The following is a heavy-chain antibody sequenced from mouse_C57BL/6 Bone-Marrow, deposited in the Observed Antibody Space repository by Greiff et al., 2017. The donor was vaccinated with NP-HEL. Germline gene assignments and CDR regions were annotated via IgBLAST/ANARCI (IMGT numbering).Heavy chain of an antibody. J-gene: IGHJ1*03. CDR1: GFTFSSYA. V-gene: IGHV5-4*01. CDR3: ARDTVVATDWYFDV. D-gene: IGHD1-1*01. Sequence: DVQLQESGGGLVKPGGSLKLSCAASGFTFSSYAMSWVRQTPEKRLEWVATISDGGSYTYYPDNVKGRFTISRDNAKNNLYLQMSHLKSEDTAMYYCARDTVVATDWYFDVWGTGTTVTVSS. CDR2: ISDGGSYT.